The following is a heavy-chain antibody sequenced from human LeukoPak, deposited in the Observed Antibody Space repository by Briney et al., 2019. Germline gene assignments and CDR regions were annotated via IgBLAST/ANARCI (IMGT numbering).Heavy chain of an antibody. CDR1: GFTFSSYS. CDR3: ARDLEQQLVRLDY. J-gene: IGHJ4*02. CDR2: ISSSSSYI. V-gene: IGHV3-21*01. D-gene: IGHD6-13*01. Sequence: GGSLRLSCAASGFTFSSYSMNWVRQAPGKGLEWVSSISSSSSYIYYADSVKGRFTISRDNAKNSLYLQMNSLRAEDTAVYYCARDLEQQLVRLDYWGQGTLVTVSS.